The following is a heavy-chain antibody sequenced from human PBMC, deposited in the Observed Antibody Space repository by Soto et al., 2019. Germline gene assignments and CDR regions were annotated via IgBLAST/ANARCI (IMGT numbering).Heavy chain of an antibody. CDR1: GFTFSSYI. D-gene: IGHD3-9*01. CDR3: ARDYDILTGYYKMAFFDY. CDR2: ISSSSSTI. V-gene: IGHV3-48*01. Sequence: GGSLRLSCAASGFTFSSYIMNWVRQAPGKGLEWVSYISSSSSTIYYADSVKGRFTISRDNAKNSLYLQMNSLRAEAPAVYYCARDYDILTGYYKMAFFDYWGQGTLVTVSS. J-gene: IGHJ4*02.